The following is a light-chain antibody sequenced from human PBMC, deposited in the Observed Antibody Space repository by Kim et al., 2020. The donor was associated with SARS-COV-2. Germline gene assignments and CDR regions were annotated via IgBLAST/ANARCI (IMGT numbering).Light chain of an antibody. CDR2: DAS. Sequence: DIQMTQSPSTLFASVGDRVTITCRASQSINTWMAWYQQKPGKAPNLLIYDASSLESGVPSRFSGSGSGTEFTLTISSLQPDDFATYFCQQYNRYPLTFGGGTKVEI. CDR1: QSINTW. CDR3: QQYNRYPLT. J-gene: IGKJ4*01. V-gene: IGKV1-5*01.